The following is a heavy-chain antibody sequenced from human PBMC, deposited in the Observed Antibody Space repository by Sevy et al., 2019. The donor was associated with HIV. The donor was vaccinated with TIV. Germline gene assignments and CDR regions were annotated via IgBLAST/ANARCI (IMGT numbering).Heavy chain of an antibody. D-gene: IGHD4-17*01. CDR3: ARPETAGDYDAFDI. Sequence: SETLSLTCTVSGGSISSSSYYWGWIRQPPGKGPEWIGSIYYSGSTYYNPSLKSRVTISVDTSKNQFSLKLSSVTAADTAVYYCARPETAGDYDAFDIWGQGTMVTVSS. V-gene: IGHV4-39*01. CDR2: IYYSGST. J-gene: IGHJ3*02. CDR1: GGSISSSSYY.